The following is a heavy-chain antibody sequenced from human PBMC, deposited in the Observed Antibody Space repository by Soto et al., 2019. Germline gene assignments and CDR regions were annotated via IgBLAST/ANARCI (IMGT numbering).Heavy chain of an antibody. CDR1: GFTFSRSD. V-gene: IGHV3-13*01. J-gene: IGHJ2*01. CDR2: SGTIGDT. D-gene: IGHD6-19*01. Sequence: EVQLVESGGGLVQPGGSLRLSCAASGFTFSRSDMHWVRQAPGEGLEWISVSGTIGDTYYADSVEGRFTISREDATNSLYLQMDSLRDGDTAVYYCARAAGIGRAGTRYLDLWGRGTLVTVSS. CDR3: ARAAGIGRAGTRYLDL.